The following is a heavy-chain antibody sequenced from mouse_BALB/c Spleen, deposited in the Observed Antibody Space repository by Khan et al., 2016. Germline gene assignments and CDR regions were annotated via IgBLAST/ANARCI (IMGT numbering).Heavy chain of an antibody. CDR2: ISYSGST. J-gene: IGHJ4*01. CDR3: ARRGYHYAMDY. D-gene: IGHD2-2*01. CDR1: GYSITSDYA. Sequence: EVQLQESGPGLVKPSQSLSLTCTVTGYSITSDYAWNWIRQFPGNKLEWMGYISYSGSTSYNPSFKSRISITRDTSKNQFFLQLNSVTTEDTATYYCARRGYHYAMDYWGQGTSVTVSS. V-gene: IGHV3-2*02.